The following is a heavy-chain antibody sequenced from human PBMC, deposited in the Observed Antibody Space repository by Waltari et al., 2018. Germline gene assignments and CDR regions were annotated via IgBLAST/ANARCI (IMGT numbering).Heavy chain of an antibody. D-gene: IGHD2-21*02. J-gene: IGHJ5*02. CDR1: GFPIGSEYY. Sequence: QVQLQESGPRLVKPSETLSLTCSVSGFPIGSEYYWAWVRQSPGGGLVWIGSTYHSGGADYNPSLKGRVTISVDTSKNQFSLKLTSVTVADSGVYYCARLSPYTSSGDFFDPWGQGALVTVSS. CDR3: ARLSPYTSSGDFFDP. CDR2: TYHSGGA. V-gene: IGHV4-38-2*01.